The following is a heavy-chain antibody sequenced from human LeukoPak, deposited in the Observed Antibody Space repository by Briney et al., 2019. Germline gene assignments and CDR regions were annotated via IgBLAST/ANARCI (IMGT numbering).Heavy chain of an antibody. Sequence: GGSLRLSCAASGFTFSSYNMNWVRQAPGKGLEWVANIKQDGSEKYYVDSVKGRFTISRDNAKNSLYLQMNSLRAEDTAVYYCARVDSYFDYWGQGTLVTVSS. V-gene: IGHV3-7*01. CDR2: IKQDGSEK. CDR1: GFTFSSYN. CDR3: ARVDSYFDY. J-gene: IGHJ4*02.